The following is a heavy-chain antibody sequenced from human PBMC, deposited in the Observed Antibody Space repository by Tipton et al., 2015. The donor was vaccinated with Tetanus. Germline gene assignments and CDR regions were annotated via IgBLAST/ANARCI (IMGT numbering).Heavy chain of an antibody. D-gene: IGHD1-1*01. Sequence: GLVKPSETLSLTCTVSGGSINSGTYYWNWIRQPPGKGLEWIGSISSYSGNTFQNPSLKSRVTITLDTSKNQFSLKVKSVTATDTAVYYCATTADNWFDPWGQGTLVTVSS. CDR3: ATTADNWFDP. J-gene: IGHJ5*02. V-gene: IGHV4-39*01. CDR2: ISSYSGNT. CDR1: GGSINSGTYY.